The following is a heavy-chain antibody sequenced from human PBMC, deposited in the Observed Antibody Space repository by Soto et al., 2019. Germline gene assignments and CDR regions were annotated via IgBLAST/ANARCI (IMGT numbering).Heavy chain of an antibody. Sequence: GGSLRLSCAASGFTFSSYEMNWVRQAPGKGLEWVSYISSSGSTIYYADSVKGRFTISRDNAKNSLYLQMNSLRAEGTAVYYCARGGHCGGDCYSGGDAFDIWGQGTMVTVSS. CDR1: GFTFSSYE. CDR3: ARGGHCGGDCYSGGDAFDI. V-gene: IGHV3-48*03. CDR2: ISSSGSTI. D-gene: IGHD2-21*02. J-gene: IGHJ3*02.